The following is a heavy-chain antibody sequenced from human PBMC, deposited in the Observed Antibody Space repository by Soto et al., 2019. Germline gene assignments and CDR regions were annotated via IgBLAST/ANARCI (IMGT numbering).Heavy chain of an antibody. CDR3: ARDQGSSWGYYYYYGMDV. V-gene: IGHV1-18*01. D-gene: IGHD6-13*01. J-gene: IGHJ6*02. CDR2: ISAYNGNT. Sequence: WASVKVSCKASGYTFTSYGVSWVRQAPGQGLEWMGWISAYNGNTNYAQKLQGRVTMTTDTSTSTAYMELRSLRSDDTAVYYCARDQGSSWGYYYYYGMDVWGQGTTVTVSS. CDR1: GYTFTSYG.